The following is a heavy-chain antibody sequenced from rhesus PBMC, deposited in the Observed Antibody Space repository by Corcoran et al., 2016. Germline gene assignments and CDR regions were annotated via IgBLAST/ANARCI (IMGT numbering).Heavy chain of an antibody. D-gene: IGHD2-39*02. CDR1: GGSISSSNW. CDR2: ISGSSGST. V-gene: IGHV4S19*01. CDR3: ARDPSGGVCY. J-gene: IGHJ4*01. Sequence: QVQLQESGPGLVKPSETLSLTCAVSGGSISSSNWWSWIRQPPGKGLEWIGYISGSSGSTYYNPSLKSRVTISKDTSKNQFSLKLSSVTAADTAVYYCARDPSGGVCYWGQGVLVTVSS.